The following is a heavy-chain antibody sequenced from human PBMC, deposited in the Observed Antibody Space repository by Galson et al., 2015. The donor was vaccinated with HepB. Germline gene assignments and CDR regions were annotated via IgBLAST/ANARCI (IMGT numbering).Heavy chain of an antibody. CDR3: AREGCSGGSCYVGDLDY. CDR1: GYTFTSYA. V-gene: IGHV7-4-1*02. Sequence: SVKVSCKASGYTFTSYAMNWVRQAPGQGLEWMGWINTNTGNPTYAQGFTGRFVFSLDTSVSTAYLQISSLKAEDTAVYYCAREGCSGGSCYVGDLDYWGQGTLVTVSS. J-gene: IGHJ4*02. D-gene: IGHD2-15*01. CDR2: INTNTGNP.